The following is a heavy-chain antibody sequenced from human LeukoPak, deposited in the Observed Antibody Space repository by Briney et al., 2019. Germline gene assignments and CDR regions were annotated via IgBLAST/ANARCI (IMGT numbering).Heavy chain of an antibody. Sequence: PSETLSLTCTVSGASIGNNYWSWIREPAGKGLECIERIYNSATTNYNPSFKGRVTMSLDTSKNQFSLRLTSVTAADTAVYYCARYRFGWFDPWGQGMWVTVSS. CDR1: GASIGNNY. D-gene: IGHD3-16*02. V-gene: IGHV4-4*07. CDR2: IYNSATT. CDR3: ARYRFGWFDP. J-gene: IGHJ5*02.